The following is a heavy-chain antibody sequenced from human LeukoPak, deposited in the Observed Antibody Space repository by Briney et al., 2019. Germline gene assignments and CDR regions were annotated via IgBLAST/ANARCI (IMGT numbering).Heavy chain of an antibody. CDR1: GFTFSSYW. J-gene: IGHJ6*02. CDR3: ARDEVYYYGMDV. Sequence: PGGSLILSCAASGFTFSSYWMNWVRQAPGKGPVWVSRIASDGSSTTYADSVKGRFTISRDNSKDTLYLQMNSLRAEDTAVYYCARDEVYYYGMDVWGQGTTVTVSS. CDR2: IASDGSST. V-gene: IGHV3-74*01.